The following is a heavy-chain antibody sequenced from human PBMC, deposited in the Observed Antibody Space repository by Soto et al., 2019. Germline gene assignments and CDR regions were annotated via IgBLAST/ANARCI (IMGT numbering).Heavy chain of an antibody. CDR3: APQAGMSITTNLLY. V-gene: IGHV3-23*01. J-gene: IGHJ4*02. CDR1: GFTFSSYA. CDR2: IVGSGGTT. Sequence: GGSLRLSCAASGFTFSSYAMSWVRQAPGKGLEWVSAIVGSGGTTYYADSVKGRFTVSRDNSKNTLYLQMNSLRAEDTAVYYCAPQAGMSITTNLLYWGQGTLVTVSS. D-gene: IGHD2-8*01.